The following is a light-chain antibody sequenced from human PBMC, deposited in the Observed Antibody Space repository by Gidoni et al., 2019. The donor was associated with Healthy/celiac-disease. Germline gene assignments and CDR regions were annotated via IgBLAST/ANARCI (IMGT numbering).Light chain of an antibody. V-gene: IGLV3-19*01. CDR2: GKN. CDR3: NSRDSSGNPYV. J-gene: IGLJ1*01. CDR1: SLRSYY. Sequence: SSELTHDPAVSVALGQTVRITCQGDSLRSYYASWYQQKPGQAPVLVIYGKNNRPSGIPDRFSGSSSGNTASLTITGAQAEDEADYYCNSRDSSGNPYVFGTGTKVTV.